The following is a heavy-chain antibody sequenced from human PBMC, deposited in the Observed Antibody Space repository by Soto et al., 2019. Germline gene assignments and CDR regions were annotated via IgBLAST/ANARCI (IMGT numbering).Heavy chain of an antibody. D-gene: IGHD5-12*01. V-gene: IGHV1-2*02. Sequence: QVQLVQSGAEVKKPGASVKVSCKASGYTFSGYYIHWVRQAPGQGLEWMGWINPNSGGSNYALRFQGGVTMTRDTPISTADRELNRRRCADTAGDYFARSSLRGYAAAQFYFGVDCWGQGTTVTVS. CDR1: GYTFSGYY. J-gene: IGHJ6*02. CDR2: INPNSGGS. CDR3: ARSSLRGYAAAQFYFGVDC.